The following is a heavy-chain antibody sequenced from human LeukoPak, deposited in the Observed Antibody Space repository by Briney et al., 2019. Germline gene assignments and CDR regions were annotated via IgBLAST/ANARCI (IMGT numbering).Heavy chain of an antibody. D-gene: IGHD2-15*01. CDR3: RVGGGVVAADY. CDR2: INPSGGST. CDR1: GYTFTSYY. V-gene: IGHV1-46*01. Sequence: ASVKVSCKASGYTFTSYYMHWVRQAPGQGLEWMGIINPSGGSTSYAQKFQGRVTMTRDTSTSTVYMELSSLRSEDTAVYYCRVGGGVVAADYWGQGTLVTVSS. J-gene: IGHJ4*02.